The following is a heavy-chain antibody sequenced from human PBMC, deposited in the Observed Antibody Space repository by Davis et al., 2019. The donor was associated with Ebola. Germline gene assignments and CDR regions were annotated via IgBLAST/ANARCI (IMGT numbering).Heavy chain of an antibody. V-gene: IGHV3-7*03. CDR1: GFTFNTYF. J-gene: IGHJ4*02. CDR3: AKVRRRGSGWLYYFDF. CDR2: INQDGTEK. D-gene: IGHD6-19*01. Sequence: GGSLRLSCAASGFTFNTYFMSWVRQAPGKGLQWVANINQDGTEKYYADSVKGRFTLSRNNFKNTLSLQMNSLRAEDTAVYYCAKVRRRGSGWLYYFDFWGQGSAVTVSS.